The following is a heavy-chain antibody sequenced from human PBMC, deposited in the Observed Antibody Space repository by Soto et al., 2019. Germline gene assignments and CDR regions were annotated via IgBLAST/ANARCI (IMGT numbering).Heavy chain of an antibody. CDR3: ARSAGWYAVRS. V-gene: IGHV4-4*01. J-gene: IGHJ5*02. CDR1: GDSVSSPYY. CDR2: VFHTGTT. Sequence: QVQLQESGPGLVKPSGTLSLTCAVSGDSVSSPYYWCWVRQPPGKGLEWIGEVFHTGTTSYNPSLRSRVTISMDKSINQFSLALSSVTAADTAVYCCARSAGWYAVRSWGPGTLVIVSS. D-gene: IGHD6-19*01.